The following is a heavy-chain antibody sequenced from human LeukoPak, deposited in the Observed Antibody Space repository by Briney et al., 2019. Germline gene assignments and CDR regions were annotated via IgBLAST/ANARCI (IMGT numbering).Heavy chain of an antibody. Sequence: SETLSLTCAVYGGSFSGYYWSWIRQPPGKGLEWIGEINHSGSTNYNPSLKSRVTISVDTSKNQFSLKLSSVTAADTAVYYCARSSPRIAAQFKGLYYMDVWGKGTTVTVSS. J-gene: IGHJ6*03. CDR3: ARSSPRIAAQFKGLYYMDV. CDR1: GGSFSGYY. V-gene: IGHV4-34*01. CDR2: INHSGST. D-gene: IGHD6-6*01.